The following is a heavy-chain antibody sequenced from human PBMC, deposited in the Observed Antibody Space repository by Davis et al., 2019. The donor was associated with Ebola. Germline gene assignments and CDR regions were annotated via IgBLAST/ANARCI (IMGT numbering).Heavy chain of an antibody. V-gene: IGHV4-34*01. CDR2: INHSGST. CDR1: GGSFSGYY. Sequence: MPSETLSLTCAVYGGSFSGYYWSWIRQPPGKGLEWIGEINHSGSTNYNPSLKSRLIISVDTSKNQFSLQLNSVNAADTAVYYCARGDLGGKQLVYWGQGTLVTVSS. D-gene: IGHD6-13*01. J-gene: IGHJ4*02. CDR3: ARGDLGGKQLVY.